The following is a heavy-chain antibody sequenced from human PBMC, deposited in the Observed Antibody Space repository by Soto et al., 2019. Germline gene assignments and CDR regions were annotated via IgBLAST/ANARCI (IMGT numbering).Heavy chain of an antibody. V-gene: IGHV3-23*01. CDR2: ISGSGGST. D-gene: IGHD6-19*01. CDR3: AKDKQWLVFRRAYFDY. Sequence: LRLSCAASGFTFSSYVMSWVRQAPGKGLEWVSAISGSGGSTYYADSVKGRFTISRDNSKNTLYLQMNSLRAEDTAVYYCAKDKQWLVFRRAYFDYWGQGTLVTVSS. CDR1: GFTFSSYV. J-gene: IGHJ4*02.